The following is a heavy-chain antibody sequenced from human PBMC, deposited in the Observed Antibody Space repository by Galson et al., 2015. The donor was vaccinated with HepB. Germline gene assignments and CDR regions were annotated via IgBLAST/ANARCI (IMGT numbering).Heavy chain of an antibody. Sequence: SLRLSCAASGFTFDDYGMSWVRQAPGKGLEWVSGINWNGGSTGYADSVKGRFTISRDNAKNSLYLQMNSLRAEDTAVYYCARGHTAMAYVAYYYGMDVWGQGTTVTVSS. D-gene: IGHD5-18*01. J-gene: IGHJ6*02. CDR3: ARGHTAMAYVAYYYGMDV. V-gene: IGHV3-20*04. CDR2: INWNGGST. CDR1: GFTFDDYG.